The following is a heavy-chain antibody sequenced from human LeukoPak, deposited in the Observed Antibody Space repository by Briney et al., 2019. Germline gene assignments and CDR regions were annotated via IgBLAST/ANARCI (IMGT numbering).Heavy chain of an antibody. D-gene: IGHD3-3*01. J-gene: IGHJ5*02. V-gene: IGHV1-2*02. CDR1: GYTFTDYY. Sequence: ASVKVSCKTSGYTFTDYYIHCVRQAPGQGLEWRGWINTKTGRTSSARKFQGRVTMTRDPSITTVYMDMAWLTSDDTAIYFCARADFIDAGPYLIGPWGQGTLVTVSS. CDR2: INTKTGRT. CDR3: ARADFIDAGPYLIGP.